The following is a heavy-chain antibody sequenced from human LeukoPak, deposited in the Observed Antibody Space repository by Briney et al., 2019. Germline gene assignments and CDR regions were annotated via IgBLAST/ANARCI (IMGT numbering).Heavy chain of an antibody. D-gene: IGHD6-25*01. CDR1: GFTFSSYA. Sequence: GGSLRLSCAASGFTFSSYAMHWVRQAPGKGLEWVAVISYDGSNKYYADSVKGRFTISRDNSKNTLYLQMNSLRAEDTAVYYCARGVGGYGTTFSYWGQGTLVTVSS. J-gene: IGHJ4*02. CDR2: ISYDGSNK. V-gene: IGHV3-30*04. CDR3: ARGVGGYGTTFSY.